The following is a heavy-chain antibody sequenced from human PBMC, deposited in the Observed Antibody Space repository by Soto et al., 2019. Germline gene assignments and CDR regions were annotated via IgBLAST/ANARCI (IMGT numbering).Heavy chain of an antibody. CDR3: ARYAAEVTTFFDK. V-gene: IGHV3-11*06. D-gene: IGHD4-17*01. CDR1: GFIFNDYY. CDR2: ISGSSGSK. Sequence: GGSLRLSCAASGFIFNDYYMSWIRQAPGKGLEWLSNISGSSGSKKYADAGKGRFTISRDNAKKSLYLEMHSLRAEDTAMYYCARYAAEVTTFFDKWGQGTLVTVSS. J-gene: IGHJ4*02.